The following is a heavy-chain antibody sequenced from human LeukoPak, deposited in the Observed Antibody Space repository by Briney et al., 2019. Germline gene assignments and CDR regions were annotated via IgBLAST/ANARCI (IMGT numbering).Heavy chain of an antibody. D-gene: IGHD5-12*01. CDR2: IFYNGNT. CDR3: ARVSGYDWESFYDY. CDR1: GASFSSYY. J-gene: IGHJ4*02. V-gene: IGHV4-59*01. Sequence: SETLSLTCTVSGASFSSYYWSWLRQPPGKGLEWIAYIFYNGNTKYNPSLKSRVTISVDTSKNQFSLKLSSVTAADTAVYYCARVSGYDWESFYDYWGQGTLVTVSS.